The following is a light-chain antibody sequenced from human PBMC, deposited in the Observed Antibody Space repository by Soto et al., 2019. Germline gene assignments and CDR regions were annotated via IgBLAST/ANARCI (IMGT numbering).Light chain of an antibody. CDR1: SGSIASYN. CDR3: QSYDRSSVV. Sequence: NFMLTQPHSVSESPGKTVTISCTRSSGSIASYNVQWYQQRPGSAPTTVIYEDNQRPSGVPDRFSGSIDSSFNSASLTISGLKTEDEADYYCQSYDRSSVVFGGGTKLTVL. V-gene: IGLV6-57*04. CDR2: EDN. J-gene: IGLJ2*01.